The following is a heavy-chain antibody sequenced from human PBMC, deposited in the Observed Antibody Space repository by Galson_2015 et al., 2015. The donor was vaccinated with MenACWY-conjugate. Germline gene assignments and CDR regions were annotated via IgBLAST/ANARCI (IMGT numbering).Heavy chain of an antibody. J-gene: IGHJ4*02. D-gene: IGHD1/OR15-1a*01. CDR3: AREQGNKVYYFDY. V-gene: IGHV1-46*01. Sequence: SVKVSCKASGDTFTTYRVHWVRQAPGQGLEWMGILNPDSGSTAYAPKFQGRITMIRDASTSTVYMALSSLRSEDAAVYYCAREQGNKVYYFDYWGQGTLVAVSS. CDR1: GDTFTTYR. CDR2: LNPDSGST.